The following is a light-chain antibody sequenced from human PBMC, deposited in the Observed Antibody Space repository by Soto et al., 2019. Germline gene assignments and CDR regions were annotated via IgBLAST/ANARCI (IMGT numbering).Light chain of an antibody. CDR2: AAS. CDR3: QQSYSTH. CDR1: QSISSY. Sequence: DIQMTQSPSSLSASVGDRVTINCRASQSISSYLNWYQQKPGKAPKLLIYAASSLQSGVPSRFSGSGSGTDFTLTISSLQPEDFATYYCQQSYSTHFGQGTRLEIK. J-gene: IGKJ5*01. V-gene: IGKV1-39*01.